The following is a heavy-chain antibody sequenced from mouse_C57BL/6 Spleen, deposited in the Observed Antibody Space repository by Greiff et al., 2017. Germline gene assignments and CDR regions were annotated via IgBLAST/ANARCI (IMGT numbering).Heavy chain of an antibody. CDR1: GFTFSSYA. CDR3: ARETTMIKDY. D-gene: IGHD2-4*01. CDR2: ISDGGSYT. J-gene: IGHJ2*01. Sequence: EVKLMESGGGLVKPGGSLKLSCAASGFTFSSYAMSWVRQTPEKRLEWVATISDGGSYTYYPDNVKGRFTISRDNAKNNLYLQMSHLKSEDTAMYYCARETTMIKDYWGKGTTLTVSS. V-gene: IGHV5-4*01.